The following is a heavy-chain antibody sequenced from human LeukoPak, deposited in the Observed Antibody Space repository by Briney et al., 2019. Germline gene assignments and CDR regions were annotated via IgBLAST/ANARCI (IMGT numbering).Heavy chain of an antibody. J-gene: IGHJ5*02. V-gene: IGHV3-66*01. CDR2: IFSGGIT. CDR1: GFTVSSNY. Sequence: GGSLRLSCAASGFTVSSNYMTWVRQAPGKGLEWVSVIFSGGITYYADSVKGRFTISRDNSKNTLYLQMNSLRAEDTAVYYCATQRVAPAARSPFDPWGQGTLVTVSS. CDR3: ATQRVAPAARSPFDP. D-gene: IGHD2-2*01.